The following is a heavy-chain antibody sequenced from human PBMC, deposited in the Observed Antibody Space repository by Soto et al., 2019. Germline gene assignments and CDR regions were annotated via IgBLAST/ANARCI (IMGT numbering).Heavy chain of an antibody. Sequence: EVQLLESGGGLVQPGESLRLSCAASGFTFSSYAMSWVRQALGKGLVWVSVISGSDDSTYYADSVKGRFTISRDNSNNTLYLQMNSLRAEDTAVYYLAKRSSSSTFDYWGQGTLVTVSS. CDR2: ISGSDDST. D-gene: IGHD6-6*01. J-gene: IGHJ4*02. V-gene: IGHV3-23*01. CDR1: GFTFSSYA. CDR3: AKRSSSSTFDY.